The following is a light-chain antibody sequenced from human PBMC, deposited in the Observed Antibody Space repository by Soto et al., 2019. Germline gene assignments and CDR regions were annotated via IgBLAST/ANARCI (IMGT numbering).Light chain of an antibody. V-gene: IGKV3-15*01. CDR1: QSISTE. Sequence: ELAMTQSPATLSVSPGEQATLSCRASQSISTELAWYQQIPGQPPRLLIYSASTSATGVPARFTGTGSGSEFTLTISGLQSEDFPNYYYQQGHNWPLTSSQGTRLE. CDR3: QQGHNWPLT. CDR2: SAS. J-gene: IGKJ2*01.